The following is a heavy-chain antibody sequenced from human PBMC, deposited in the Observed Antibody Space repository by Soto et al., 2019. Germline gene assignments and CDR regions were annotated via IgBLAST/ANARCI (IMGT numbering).Heavy chain of an antibody. V-gene: IGHV3-53*01. D-gene: IGHD3-22*01. CDR1: GFTVSSNY. J-gene: IGHJ1*01. CDR3: ARDRVESGYPEYFQH. CDR2: IYSGGST. Sequence: EVQLVESGGDLIQPGGSLRLSCAASGFTVSSNYMSWVRQAPGKGLEWVSVIYSGGSTYYADSVKGRFTISRDNSKNTLYLQMNSLRAADTAVYHCARDRVESGYPEYFQHWGQGTLVTVSS.